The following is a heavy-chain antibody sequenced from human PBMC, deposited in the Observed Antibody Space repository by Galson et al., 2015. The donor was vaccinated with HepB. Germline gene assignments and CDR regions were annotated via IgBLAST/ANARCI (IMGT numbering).Heavy chain of an antibody. J-gene: IGHJ4*02. CDR1: GFTFTDHY. Sequence: SPRLSCAVSGFTFTDHYMDWVRQAPGKGLEWVGRVTLKPNSYTTDYAASVKGRFTISRDDSKNSLDLQMNSLTIEDTAVYYCARVMRGARYCDYWGQGTLVTVSS. CDR3: ARVMRGARYCDY. D-gene: IGHD3-16*02. V-gene: IGHV3-72*01. CDR2: VTLKPNSYTT.